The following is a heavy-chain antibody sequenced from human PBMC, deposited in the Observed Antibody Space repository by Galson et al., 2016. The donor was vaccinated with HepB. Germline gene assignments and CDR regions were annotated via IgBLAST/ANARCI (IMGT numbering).Heavy chain of an antibody. CDR2: IGISDYDR. CDR1: GFTFSAFA. V-gene: IGHV3-23*05. Sequence: SLRLSCAASGFTFSAFALNWVRQTPGKGLEWVARIGISDYDRRYADYVRGRFTISRNNFKDILYLEMKGLRAEDTALYYRAMRQGIVARRVDSFDYWGQGTLVTV. D-gene: IGHD6-19*01. CDR3: AMRQGIVARRVDSFDY. J-gene: IGHJ4*02.